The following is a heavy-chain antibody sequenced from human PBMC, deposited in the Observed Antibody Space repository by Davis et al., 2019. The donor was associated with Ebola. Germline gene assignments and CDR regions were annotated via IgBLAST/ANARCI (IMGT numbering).Heavy chain of an antibody. J-gene: IGHJ6*02. D-gene: IGHD2-15*01. Sequence: PGGSLRLSCAASGFTVSSNYMSWVRQAPGKGLEWVSVIYSGGSTYSADSVKGRFTISRDTSKNTLYLQMNSLRAEDTAAYYCATEDCSGGSCFYYYTMDVWGQGTTVTVSS. CDR3: ATEDCSGGSCFYYYTMDV. CDR1: GFTVSSNY. CDR2: IYSGGST. V-gene: IGHV3-53*01.